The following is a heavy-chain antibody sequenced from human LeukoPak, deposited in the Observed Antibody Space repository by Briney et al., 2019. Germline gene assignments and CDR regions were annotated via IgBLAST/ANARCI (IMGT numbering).Heavy chain of an antibody. CDR2: IWYDGSNK. J-gene: IGHJ4*02. D-gene: IGHD3-10*01. CDR1: GFTFSSYG. Sequence: GRSLRLSCAASGFTFSSYGMHWVRQAPGKGLEWVAVIWYDGSNKYYADSVKGRFTISRDNSKNTLYLQMNSLRAEDTAVYYCARDSRYYYGSGENFDYWGQGTLVTVSS. V-gene: IGHV3-33*01. CDR3: ARDSRYYYGSGENFDY.